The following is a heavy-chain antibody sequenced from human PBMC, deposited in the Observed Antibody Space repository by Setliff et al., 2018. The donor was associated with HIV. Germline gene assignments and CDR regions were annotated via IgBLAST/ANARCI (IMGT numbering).Heavy chain of an antibody. V-gene: IGHV3-21*01. CDR3: ARAAAGYFDY. J-gene: IGHJ4*02. CDR1: GFTFSRNS. CDR2: ISSSSSYI. D-gene: IGHD6-13*01. Sequence: PGGSLRLSCAASGFTFSRNSMNWVRQAPGKGLEWVSSISSSSSYIYYADSVKGRFTTSRDNAKNSLYLRMNSLRVEDTAVYYCARAAAGYFDYWGQGTLVTVSS.